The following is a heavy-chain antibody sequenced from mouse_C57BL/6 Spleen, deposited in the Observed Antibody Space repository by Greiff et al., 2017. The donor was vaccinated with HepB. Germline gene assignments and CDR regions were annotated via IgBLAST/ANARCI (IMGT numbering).Heavy chain of an antibody. CDR3: ARRKNYYYGSSYGAMDY. Sequence: EVQLVESGGGLVKPGGSLKLSCAASGFTFSDYGMHWVRQAPEKGLEWVAYISSGSSTIYYADTVKGRFTISRDNAKHTLFLQMTSLRSEDTAMYYCARRKNYYYGSSYGAMDYWGQGTSVTVSS. J-gene: IGHJ4*01. CDR2: ISSGSSTI. CDR1: GFTFSDYG. V-gene: IGHV5-17*01. D-gene: IGHD1-1*01.